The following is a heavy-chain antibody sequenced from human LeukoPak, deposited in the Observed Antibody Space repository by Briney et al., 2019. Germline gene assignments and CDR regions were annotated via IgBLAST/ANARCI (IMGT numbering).Heavy chain of an antibody. V-gene: IGHV4-4*02. CDR1: GGSISSSNW. CDR3: ARTPGYSGSYFDY. D-gene: IGHD5-12*01. CDR2: IYHSGST. Sequence: PSGTLSLTCAVSGGSISSSNWWSWVRQPPGKGLEWIGEIYHSGSTNCNPSLKSRVTISVDKSKNQFSLKLSSVTAADTAVYYCARTPGYSGSYFDYWGQGTLVTVSS. J-gene: IGHJ4*02.